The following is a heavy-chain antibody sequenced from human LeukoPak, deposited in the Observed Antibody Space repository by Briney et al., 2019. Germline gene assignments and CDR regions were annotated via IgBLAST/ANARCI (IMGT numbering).Heavy chain of an antibody. Sequence: PSETLSLTCTVSGGSISSSSYYWGWIRQPPGKGLEWVANIKEDGNEKYYVDSVKGRFTISRDNAKNSLYLQMNSLRVEDTAVYYCARYSAGTLAHAFDIWGQGTKVTVSS. CDR3: ARYSAGTLAHAFDI. D-gene: IGHD6-19*01. CDR2: IKEDGNEK. J-gene: IGHJ3*02. CDR1: GGSISSSSYY. V-gene: IGHV3-7*01.